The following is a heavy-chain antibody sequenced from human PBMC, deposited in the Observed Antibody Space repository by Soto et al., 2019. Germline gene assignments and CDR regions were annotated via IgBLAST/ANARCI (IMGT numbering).Heavy chain of an antibody. Sequence: PGESLKISCKGSGYSFTSYWISWVRQMPGKGLEWMGRIDPSDSYTNYSPSFQGHVTISADKSISTAYLQWSSLKASDTAMYYCAKQYYHDSSGYYFDYWGQGTLVTVSS. D-gene: IGHD3-22*01. V-gene: IGHV5-10-1*01. CDR1: GYSFTSYW. J-gene: IGHJ4*02. CDR2: IDPSDSYT. CDR3: AKQYYHDSSGYYFDY.